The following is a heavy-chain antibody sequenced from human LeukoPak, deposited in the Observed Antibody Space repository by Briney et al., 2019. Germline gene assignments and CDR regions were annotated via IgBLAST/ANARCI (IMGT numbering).Heavy chain of an antibody. CDR2: INANNGDT. Sequence: VASVKVSCKASGFTFTGYYIHWVRQAPGQGLEWMGRINANNGDTNFAQKFRDWVTMTRDTSLSTAYMELYRLRSDDTAVYYCARDGATVATPFFDYWGQGTLVTVSS. CDR3: ARDGATVATPFFDY. J-gene: IGHJ4*02. CDR1: GFTFTGYY. V-gene: IGHV1-2*04. D-gene: IGHD4-17*01.